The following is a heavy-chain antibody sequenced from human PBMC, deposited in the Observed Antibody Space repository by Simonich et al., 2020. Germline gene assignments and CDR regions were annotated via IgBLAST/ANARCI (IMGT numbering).Heavy chain of an antibody. CDR3: ARSTTGTTAFDI. CDR1: GYTFTSYG. CDR2: VSAYNGNT. Sequence: QVQLVQSGAEVQKPGASVKVSCKASGYTFTSYGISGVRQAPGKGLEWMGWVSAYNGNTNTAQKLQGRVTMTTDTSTSTAYMELRSLRSDDTAVYYCARSTTGTTAFDIWGQGTMVTVSS. J-gene: IGHJ3*02. D-gene: IGHD1-1*01. V-gene: IGHV1-18*01.